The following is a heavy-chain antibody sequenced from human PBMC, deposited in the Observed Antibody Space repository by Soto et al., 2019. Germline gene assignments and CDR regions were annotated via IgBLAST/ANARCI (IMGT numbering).Heavy chain of an antibody. CDR2: IKSKTDGGTT. Sequence: EVQLVESGGGLVKPGGSLRLSCAASGFTFSNAWMSWVRQAPGKGLEWVGRIKSKTDGGTTDYAAPVKGRFTISRDDSKNTLYLQMNSLKTEDTAVYYCTTTDPRDYESSGYCYWGQGTLVTVSS. V-gene: IGHV3-15*01. D-gene: IGHD3-22*01. CDR3: TTTDPRDYESSGYCY. CDR1: GFTFSNAW. J-gene: IGHJ4*02.